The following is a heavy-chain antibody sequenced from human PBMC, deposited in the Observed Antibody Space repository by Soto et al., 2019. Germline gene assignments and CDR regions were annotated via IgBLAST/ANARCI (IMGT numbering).Heavy chain of an antibody. CDR3: ARVKILALATRGRMDF. J-gene: IGHJ6*02. Sequence: SQTLSLTCAISGDRVSSNSAAWTWTRQSPSRGLEWLGRTYYRSNWYNDYAVSLKSPITINPDTSKNQFSLQLNPWTPEDTAVYSCARVKILALATRGRMDFGRQGTSVTVTS. V-gene: IGHV6-1*01. CDR2: TYYRSNWYN. CDR1: GDRVSSNSAA. D-gene: IGHD6-19*01.